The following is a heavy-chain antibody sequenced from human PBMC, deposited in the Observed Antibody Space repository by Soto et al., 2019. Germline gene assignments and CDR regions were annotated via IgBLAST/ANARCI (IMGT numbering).Heavy chain of an antibody. V-gene: IGHV3-30*03. J-gene: IGHJ4*02. D-gene: IGHD1-26*01. CDR3: AEYSVRYTYGACDY. Sequence: QVHLVESGGAVVQPGKSLRLSCAASGFTFSSYGMYWVRQAPGKGLEWVAAIAYDGSNKYHADSVKGRFTLSRDNSKKTPYLERNSLRVEDTAVYYYAEYSVRYTYGACDYWGQGALVTVSS. CDR1: GFTFSSYG. CDR2: IAYDGSNK.